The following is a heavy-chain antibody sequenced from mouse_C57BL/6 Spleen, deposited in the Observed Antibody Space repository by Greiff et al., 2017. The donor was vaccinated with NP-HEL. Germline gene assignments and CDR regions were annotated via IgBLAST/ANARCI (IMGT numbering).Heavy chain of an antibody. CDR3: TRDHYYDYDGYAMDY. CDR1: GFTFSSYA. J-gene: IGHJ4*01. CDR2: ISSGGDYI. V-gene: IGHV5-9-1*02. D-gene: IGHD2-4*01. Sequence: EVKLQESGEGLVKPGGSLKLSCAASGFTFSSYAMSWVRQTPEKRLEWVAYISSGGDYIYYADTVKGRFTISRDNARNTLYLQMSSLKSEDTAIHDCTRDHYYDYDGYAMDYWGQGTSVTVSS.